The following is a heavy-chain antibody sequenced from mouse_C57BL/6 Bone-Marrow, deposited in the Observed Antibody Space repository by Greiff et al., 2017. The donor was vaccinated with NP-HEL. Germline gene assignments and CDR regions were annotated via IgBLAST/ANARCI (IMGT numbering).Heavy chain of an antibody. V-gene: IGHV5-15*01. CDR2: ISNLAYSI. J-gene: IGHJ1*03. D-gene: IGHD1-1*01. CDR3: ARPTYYYGSRYFDV. CDR1: GFTFSDYG. Sequence: EVMLVESGGGLVQPGGSLKLSCAASGFTFSDYGMAWVRQAPRRGPEWVAFISNLAYSIYYADTVTGRFTISRENAKNTLYLEMSSLRSEDTAMYYCARPTYYYGSRYFDVWGTGTTVTVSS.